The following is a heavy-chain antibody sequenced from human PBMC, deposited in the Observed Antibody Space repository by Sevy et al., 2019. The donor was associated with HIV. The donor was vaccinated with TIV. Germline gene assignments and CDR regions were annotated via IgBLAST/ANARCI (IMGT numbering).Heavy chain of an antibody. CDR3: PKEGGGYNYGYSFDY. J-gene: IGHJ4*02. V-gene: IGHV3-15*07. CDR1: GFTFSNAW. CDR2: IKSKTDGGTT. Sequence: GGSLRLSCAASGFTFSNAWMNWVRQAPGKGLEWVGRIKSKTDGGTTDYAAPVKGRFTISRDDSKNTLYLQMNSLKTEDKAVYYCPKEGGGYNYGYSFDYWGQGTLVTVSS. D-gene: IGHD5-18*01.